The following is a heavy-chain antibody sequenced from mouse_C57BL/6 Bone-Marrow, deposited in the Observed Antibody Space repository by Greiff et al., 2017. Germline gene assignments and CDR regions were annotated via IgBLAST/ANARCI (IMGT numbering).Heavy chain of an antibody. Sequence: QVQLKESGPELVKPGASVKISCKASGYAFSSSWMNWVKQRPGKGLEWIGRIYPGDGATNYNGKFKGKATLTADKSSSTAYMQLSSLTSEDSAVYFCAKAMVTKDWGQGTLVTVSA. V-gene: IGHV1-82*01. CDR2: IYPGDGAT. CDR1: GYAFSSSW. D-gene: IGHD2-2*01. J-gene: IGHJ3*01. CDR3: AKAMVTKD.